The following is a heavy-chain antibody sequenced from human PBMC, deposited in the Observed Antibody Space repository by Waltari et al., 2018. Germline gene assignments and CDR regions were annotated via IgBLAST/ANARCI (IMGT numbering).Heavy chain of an antibody. CDR3: TREFPGGTHDY. V-gene: IGHV1-2*02. CDR2: INANNGDT. Sequence: QVQLVQSGAEVKKPGASVKVSCKASGYIFTADYFHWVRQAPGQGLEYMGWINANNGDTKPAQKFQGRVTMTRDTSISTAYMELSSLGSDDTAIYYCTREFPGGTHDYWGQGTLVTVSS. CDR1: GYIFTADY. J-gene: IGHJ4*01. D-gene: IGHD2-21*01.